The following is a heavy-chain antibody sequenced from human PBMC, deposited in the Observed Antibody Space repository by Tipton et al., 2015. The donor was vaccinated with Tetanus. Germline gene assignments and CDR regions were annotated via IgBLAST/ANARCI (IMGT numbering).Heavy chain of an antibody. D-gene: IGHD2-21*02. Sequence: TLSLTCTVSGASVRSLNHYWSWLRQPPGKPLEWISDIYYSGATEYNPSLQSRVTTSLHASQRQVSLKLTSVTPADTAIYYCARKGRRVCSGDCCPTAYDIWGHGTMVTVAS. CDR3: ARKGRRVCSGDCCPTAYDI. J-gene: IGHJ3*02. CDR1: GASVRSLNHY. CDR2: IYYSGAT. V-gene: IGHV4-61*01.